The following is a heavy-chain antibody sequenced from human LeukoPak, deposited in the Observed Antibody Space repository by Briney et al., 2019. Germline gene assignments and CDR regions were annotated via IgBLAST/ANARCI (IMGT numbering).Heavy chain of an antibody. V-gene: IGHV3-30*04. CDR1: GFTFSSYA. CDR2: ISYDGSNK. CDR3: AKDAVTTLPYFDY. D-gene: IGHD4-17*01. J-gene: IGHJ4*02. Sequence: GGSLRLSCAASGFTFSSYAMHWVRQAPGKGLEWVAVISYDGSNKYYADSVKGRFTISRDNSKNTLYLQMNSLRAEDTAVYYCAKDAVTTLPYFDYWGQGTLVTVSS.